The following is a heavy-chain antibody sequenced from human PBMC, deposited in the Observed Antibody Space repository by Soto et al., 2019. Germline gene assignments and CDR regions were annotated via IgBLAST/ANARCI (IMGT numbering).Heavy chain of an antibody. Sequence: ASVKVSSKASGGTFSSYAISWVRQAPGQGLEWMGGIIPIFGTANYAQKFQGRVTITADESTSTAYMELSSLRSEDTAVYYCARPEDSGTQYFQHWGQGTLVTVSS. J-gene: IGHJ1*01. V-gene: IGHV1-69*13. CDR1: GGTFSSYA. CDR2: IIPIFGTA. D-gene: IGHD1-26*01. CDR3: ARPEDSGTQYFQH.